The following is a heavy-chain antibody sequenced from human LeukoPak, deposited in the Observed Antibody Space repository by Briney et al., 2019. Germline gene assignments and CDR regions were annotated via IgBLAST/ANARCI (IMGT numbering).Heavy chain of an antibody. CDR2: IYPDDSDT. J-gene: IGHJ4*02. Sequence: GESLKISCKTSGYTFTNFWNACVRQMPGKGLEWLGAIYPDDSDTRYSPSLQGQVIISADKSISTAYLQWNSLKASDTAIYYCARHDYGSGSPFDYWGQGTLVTVSS. CDR3: ARHDYGSGSPFDY. D-gene: IGHD3-10*01. CDR1: GYTFTNFW. V-gene: IGHV5-51*01.